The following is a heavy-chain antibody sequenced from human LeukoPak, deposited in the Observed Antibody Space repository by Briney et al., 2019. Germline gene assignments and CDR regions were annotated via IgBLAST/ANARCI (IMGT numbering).Heavy chain of an antibody. D-gene: IGHD2-15*01. J-gene: IGHJ3*02. CDR2: INHSGST. V-gene: IGHV4-34*01. CDR1: GGSISSYY. CDR3: ARSVVVVAANNAFDI. Sequence: SETLSLTCTVSGGSISSYYWSWIRQPPGKGLEWIGEINHSGSTNYNPSLKSRVTISVDTSKNQFSLKLSSVTAADTAVYYCARSVVVVAANNAFDIWGQGTMVTVSS.